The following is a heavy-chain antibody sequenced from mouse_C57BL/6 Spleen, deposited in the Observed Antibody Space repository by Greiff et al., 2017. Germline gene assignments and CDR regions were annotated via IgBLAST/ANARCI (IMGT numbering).Heavy chain of an antibody. CDR3: ARRGNLDYRYAMDY. D-gene: IGHD2-14*01. Sequence: QVQLQQPGAELVRPGSSVKLSCKASGYTFTSYWMHWVKQRPIQGLEWIGNIDPSDSETHYNQKFKDKATLTVDKSSSTAYMQLCSLTSEDSAVYYCARRGNLDYRYAMDYWGQGTSVTVSS. CDR2: IDPSDSET. J-gene: IGHJ4*01. CDR1: GYTFTSYW. V-gene: IGHV1-52*01.